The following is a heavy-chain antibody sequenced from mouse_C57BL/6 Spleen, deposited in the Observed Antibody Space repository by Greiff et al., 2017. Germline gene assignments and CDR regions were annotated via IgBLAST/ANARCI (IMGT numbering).Heavy chain of an antibody. D-gene: IGHD4-1*01. V-gene: IGHV3-6*01. CDR2: ISYDGSN. CDR1: GYSITSGYY. Sequence: EVKLMESGPGLVKPSQSLSLTCSVTGYSITSGYYWNWIRQFPGNKLEWMGYISYDGSNNYNPSLKNRISITRDTSKNQFFLKLNSVTTEDTATYYCARDGLGRGYFDYWGQGTTLTVSS. J-gene: IGHJ2*01. CDR3: ARDGLGRGYFDY.